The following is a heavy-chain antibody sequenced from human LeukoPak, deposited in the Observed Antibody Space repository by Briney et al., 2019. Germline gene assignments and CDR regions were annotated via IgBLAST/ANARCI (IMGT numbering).Heavy chain of an antibody. CDR2: IRWNSDSI. J-gene: IGHJ4*02. V-gene: IGHV3-9*01. CDR1: GFRFDDYA. D-gene: IGHD2-2*01. Sequence: GGSLRLSCAASGFRFDDYAMHWVRQAPGKGLEWVSGIRWNSDSIGYADSVRDRFTISRDNAKNSVYLQMNSLRAEDTALYYCVKYFEQTTAASAYWGQGPQVTVSS. CDR3: VKYFEQTTAASAY.